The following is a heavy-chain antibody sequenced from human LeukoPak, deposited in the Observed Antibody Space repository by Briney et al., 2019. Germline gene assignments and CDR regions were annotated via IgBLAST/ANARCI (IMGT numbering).Heavy chain of an antibody. D-gene: IGHD5-18*01. CDR2: INPNSGAT. Sequence: ASVKVSFKASAYTFTGYYMHWVRQAPGQGREWMGWINPNSGATDYAQNFQGRVTLTRDTSISTAYMELRRLRSDDTAVYYCASGYRFGNWGQGTLVTVSS. CDR1: AYTFTGYY. CDR3: ASGYRFGN. V-gene: IGHV1-2*02. J-gene: IGHJ4*02.